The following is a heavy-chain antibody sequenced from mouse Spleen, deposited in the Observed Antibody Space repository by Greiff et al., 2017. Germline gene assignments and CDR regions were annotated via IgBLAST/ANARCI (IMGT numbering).Heavy chain of an antibody. J-gene: IGHJ2*01. Sequence: QVQLQQPGAELVKPGASVKLSCKASGYTFTSYWMHWVKQRPGQGLEWIGMIHPNSGSTNYNEKFKSKATLTVDKSSSTAYMQLSSLTSEDSAVYYCAKEGEGYGSSVDYWGQGTTLTVSS. D-gene: IGHD1-1*01. V-gene: IGHV1-64*01. CDR2: IHPNSGST. CDR3: AKEGEGYGSSVDY. CDR1: GYTFTSYW.